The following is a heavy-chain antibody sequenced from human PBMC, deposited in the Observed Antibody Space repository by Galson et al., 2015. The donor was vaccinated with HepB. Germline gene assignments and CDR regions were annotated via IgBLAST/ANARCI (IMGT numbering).Heavy chain of an antibody. D-gene: IGHD6-19*01. Sequence: QSGAEVKKPGESLKISCKASGYTFTSYDINWVRQATGQGLEWMGWMNPNSGNTGYAQKFQGRVTMTRNTSISTAYMELSSLRSEDTAVYYCARGRGIAVAALYWYFDLWGRGTLVTVSS. CDR1: GYTFTSYD. CDR3: ARGRGIAVAALYWYFDL. CDR2: MNPNSGNT. J-gene: IGHJ2*01. V-gene: IGHV1-8*01.